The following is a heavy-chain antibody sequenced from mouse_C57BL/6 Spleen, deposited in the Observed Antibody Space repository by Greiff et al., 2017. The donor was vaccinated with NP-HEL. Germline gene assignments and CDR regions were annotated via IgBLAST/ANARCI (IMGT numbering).Heavy chain of an antibody. J-gene: IGHJ2*01. Sequence: EVQLQQSGPELVKPGASVKISCKASGYTFTDYYMNWVKQSHGKSLEWIGDINPNNGGTSYNQKFKGKATLTVDKSSSTAYMELRSLTSEDSAVYYCARGDSSGYDDYWGQGTTLTVSS. CDR2: INPNNGGT. V-gene: IGHV1-26*01. CDR3: ARGDSSGYDDY. CDR1: GYTFTDYY. D-gene: IGHD3-2*02.